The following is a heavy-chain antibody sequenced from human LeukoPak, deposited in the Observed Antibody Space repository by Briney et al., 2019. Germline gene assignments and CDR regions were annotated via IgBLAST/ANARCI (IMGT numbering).Heavy chain of an antibody. CDR1: GYSFTSYW. V-gene: IGHV5-51*01. CDR3: ATGGYCSGGSCYMDAFDY. Sequence: GESLKISCKGSGYSFTSYWIGWVRQMPGKGLEWMGIIYPGDSDTRYSPSFQGQVTISADKSISTAYLQWSSLKASDTAMYYCATGGYCSGGSCYMDAFDYWGQRTLVTVSS. J-gene: IGHJ4*02. D-gene: IGHD2-15*01. CDR2: IYPGDSDT.